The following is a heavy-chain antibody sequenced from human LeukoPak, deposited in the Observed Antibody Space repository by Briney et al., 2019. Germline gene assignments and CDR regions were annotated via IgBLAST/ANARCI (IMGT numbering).Heavy chain of an antibody. J-gene: IGHJ4*02. D-gene: IGHD3-22*01. CDR2: INHSGST. CDR1: GGSISSSSYY. V-gene: IGHV4-39*07. Sequence: PSETLSLTCTVSGGSISSSSYYWGWIRQPPGKGLEWIGEINHSGSTNYNPSLKSRVTISVDTSKNQFSLKLSSVTAADTAVYYCARGQYYYDSSGYYYDYFDYWGQGTLVTVSS. CDR3: ARGQYYYDSSGYYYDYFDY.